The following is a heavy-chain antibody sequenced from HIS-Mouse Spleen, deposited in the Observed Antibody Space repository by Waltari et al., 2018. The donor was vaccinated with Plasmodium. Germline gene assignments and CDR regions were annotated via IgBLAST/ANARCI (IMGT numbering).Heavy chain of an antibody. V-gene: IGHV1-2*02. CDR1: GYTFPGYY. Sequence: QVQLVQSGAEVKKPGASVKVSCKASGYTFPGYYMHWVRQAPGQGVEWMGWINPNRGGTNYAQKVQGRVTMTRDTSISTAYMELSRLRSDDTAVYYCARVLGYKAAAGTFVEYFQHWGQGTLVTVSS. J-gene: IGHJ1*01. CDR2: INPNRGGT. CDR3: ARVLGYKAAAGTFVEYFQH. D-gene: IGHD6-13*01.